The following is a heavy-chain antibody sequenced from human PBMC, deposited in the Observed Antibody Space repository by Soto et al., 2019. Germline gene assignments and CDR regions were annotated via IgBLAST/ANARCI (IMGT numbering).Heavy chain of an antibody. D-gene: IGHD3-22*01. CDR2: IYYSGST. J-gene: IGHJ4*02. CDR3: MLGSGWKDFGY. CDR1: GGSVSSSSCY. Sequence: SETLSLTCTVSGGSVSSSSCYRGWIRQPPGKGLEWIGSIYYSGSTYYNPSLKSRVTISVDTSKNQFSLKLSSVTAADTAVYYCMLGSGWKDFGYWGQGTLVTVSS. V-gene: IGHV4-39*01.